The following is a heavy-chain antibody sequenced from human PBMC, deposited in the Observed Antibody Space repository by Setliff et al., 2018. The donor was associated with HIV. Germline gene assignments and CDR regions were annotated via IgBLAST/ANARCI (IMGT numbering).Heavy chain of an antibody. CDR2: IYTSGST. CDR1: GGSISSGSYSGSYY. Sequence: SETLSLTCTVSGGSISSGSYSGSYYWSWIRQPAGKGLEWIGHIYTSGSTNYNPSLKSRVTISVDTSKNQFSLKLSSVTAADTAVYFCARMAAAGRGHYYYYVDVWGKGTTVTVS. CDR3: ARMAAAGRGHYYYYVDV. J-gene: IGHJ6*03. D-gene: IGHD6-13*01. V-gene: IGHV4-61*09.